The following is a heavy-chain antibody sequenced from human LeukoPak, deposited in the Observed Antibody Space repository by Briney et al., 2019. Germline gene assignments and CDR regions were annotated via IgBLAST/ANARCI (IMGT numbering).Heavy chain of an antibody. V-gene: IGHV3-30*04. CDR2: ISYDGSNK. CDR1: GFTFSSYA. D-gene: IGHD3-3*01. CDR3: AKANVFGVLDYFDY. J-gene: IGHJ4*02. Sequence: GGSLRLSCAASGFTFSSYAMHWVRQAPGKGLEWVAVISYDGSNKYYADSVKGRFTVSRDNSKNTLSLQMYSLRAEDTAIYYCAKANVFGVLDYFDYWGQGTLVTVSS.